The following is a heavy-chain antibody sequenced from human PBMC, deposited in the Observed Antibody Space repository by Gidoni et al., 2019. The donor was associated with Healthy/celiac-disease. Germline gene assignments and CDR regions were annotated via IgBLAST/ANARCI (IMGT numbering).Heavy chain of an antibody. CDR2: ISYDGSNK. D-gene: IGHD3-22*01. Sequence: QVQLVESGGGVVQPGRSLRLSCAASGFTFSSYAMHWVRRAPGKGLEWVAVISYDGSNKYYADSVKGRFTISRDNSKNTLYLQMNSLRAEDTAVYYCARGMYYYDSSGYWSAYYYYGMDVWGQGTTVTVSS. V-gene: IGHV3-30-3*01. J-gene: IGHJ6*02. CDR3: ARGMYYYDSSGYWSAYYYYGMDV. CDR1: GFTFSSYA.